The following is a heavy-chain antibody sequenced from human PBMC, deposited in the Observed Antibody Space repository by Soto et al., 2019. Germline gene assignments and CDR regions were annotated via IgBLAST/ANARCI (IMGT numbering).Heavy chain of an antibody. J-gene: IGHJ5*02. V-gene: IGHV3-30*18. CDR1: GFTFSLYG. Sequence: QVQLVESGGGVVQPGRSLRLSCAASGFTFSLYGIHWVRQAPGKGLEWLAVISHDGSTKYYADSVKGRFTVSRDNSKNSVYLQMNSLRGEDTAIYYCAKDFAIGCSRYDRFDPWGLGTSVIVS. D-gene: IGHD3-22*01. CDR3: AKDFAIGCSRYDRFDP. CDR2: ISHDGSTK.